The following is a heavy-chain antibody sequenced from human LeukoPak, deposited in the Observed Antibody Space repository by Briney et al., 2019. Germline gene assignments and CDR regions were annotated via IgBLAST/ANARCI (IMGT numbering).Heavy chain of an antibody. V-gene: IGHV4-4*07. D-gene: IGHD3-10*01. CDR3: ARGLTMVRAKYYFDY. J-gene: IGHJ4*02. CDR2: AHSSGTT. Sequence: SETLSLTCTVSGGSISSYHWSWIRQPAGKGLEWIGRAHSSGTTNYNPSLRGRVTLSVDTSKNQFSLKLSSVTAADTAVYYCARGLTMVRAKYYFDYWGQGTLVTVSS. CDR1: GGSISSYH.